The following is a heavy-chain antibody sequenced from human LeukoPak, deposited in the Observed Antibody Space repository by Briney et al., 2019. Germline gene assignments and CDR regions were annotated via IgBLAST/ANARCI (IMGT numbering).Heavy chain of an antibody. Sequence: GGSLRPSCAASGFTVSRNYMSWVRQAPGKGLERVSVIYSADSAYYADSVRGRFTISRDNSKNTLYLQMNSLRADDTAVYYCARGFQVPAAMPSHFDYWGQGTLVTVSS. J-gene: IGHJ4*02. D-gene: IGHD2-2*01. CDR3: ARGFQVPAAMPSHFDY. CDR2: IYSADSA. CDR1: GFTVSRNY. V-gene: IGHV3-53*01.